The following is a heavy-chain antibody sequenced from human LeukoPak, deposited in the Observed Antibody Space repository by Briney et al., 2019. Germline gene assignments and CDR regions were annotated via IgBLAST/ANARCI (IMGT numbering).Heavy chain of an antibody. CDR2: INPNSGGT. V-gene: IGHV1-2*02. J-gene: IGHJ3*02. Sequence: ASVKVSCKASGYTFTGYYMHWVRQAPGEGLEWMGWINPNSGGTNYAQKFQGRVTMTRDTSISTAYMELSRLRSDDTAVYYCARSLVGATHAFDIWGQGTMVTVSS. CDR1: GYTFTGYY. CDR3: ARSLVGATHAFDI. D-gene: IGHD1-26*01.